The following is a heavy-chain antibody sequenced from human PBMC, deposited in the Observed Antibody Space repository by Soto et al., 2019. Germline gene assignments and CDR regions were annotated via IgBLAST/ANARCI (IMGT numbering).Heavy chain of an antibody. CDR1: GGSISSYY. V-gene: IGHV4-59*08. J-gene: IGHJ6*03. CDR2: IYYSGST. D-gene: IGHD2-15*01. Sequence: SETLSLTCTVSGGSISSYYWSWIRQPPGKGLEWIGYIYYSGSTNYNPSLKSRVTISVDTSKNQFSLKLSSVTAADTAVYYCAGHKGGRYCSGGSCYPLRYYYYMGVWGKGTTVTVCS. CDR3: AGHKGGRYCSGGSCYPLRYYYYMGV.